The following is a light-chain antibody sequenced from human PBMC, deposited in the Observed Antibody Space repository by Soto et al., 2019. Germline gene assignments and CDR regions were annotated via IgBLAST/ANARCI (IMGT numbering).Light chain of an antibody. V-gene: IGLV2-8*01. CDR1: NSDVGYYDY. CDR3: SSDARSNPFV. Sequence: QSVLTQPPSASGFPGQSVTISCTGTNSDVGYYDYVSWYQQHPGKAPKLVIYEVTKRPSGVPDRVSASKSGNTASLTVSGLRAEDEADYCCSSDARSNPFVFGSGTKVTVL. J-gene: IGLJ1*01. CDR2: EVT.